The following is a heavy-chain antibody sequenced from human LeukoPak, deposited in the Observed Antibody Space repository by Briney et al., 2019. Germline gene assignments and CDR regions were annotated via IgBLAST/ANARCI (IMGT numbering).Heavy chain of an antibody. J-gene: IGHJ4*02. CDR2: IGGSGVST. V-gene: IGHV3-23*01. CDR3: AKLEISKCLRFSYFEY. Sequence: GGSLRLSCAASGFTFSSYAMSRVRQAPGKGLEWVSAIGGSGVSTYYADSVKGRFTISRDNSKNTLYLQMNSLRAEDTAVYYCAKLEISKCLRFSYFEYWGQGTLVTVSS. D-gene: IGHD5/OR15-5a*01. CDR1: GFTFSSYA.